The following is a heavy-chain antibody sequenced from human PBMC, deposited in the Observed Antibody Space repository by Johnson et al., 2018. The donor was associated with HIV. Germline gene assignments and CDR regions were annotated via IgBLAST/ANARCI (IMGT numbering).Heavy chain of an antibody. Sequence: ESGGGVVQPGRSLRLSCAASGFTFSSYAMHWVRQAPGKGLEWVAVISYDGSNKYYADSVKGRFTISRDNSKNTLYLQMNSLRAEDTAVYYCARGGSIWYESSGYSDVFDIWGQGTMVTVSS. D-gene: IGHD3-22*01. J-gene: IGHJ3*02. V-gene: IGHV3-30*04. CDR1: GFTFSSYA. CDR3: ARGGSIWYESSGYSDVFDI. CDR2: ISYDGSNK.